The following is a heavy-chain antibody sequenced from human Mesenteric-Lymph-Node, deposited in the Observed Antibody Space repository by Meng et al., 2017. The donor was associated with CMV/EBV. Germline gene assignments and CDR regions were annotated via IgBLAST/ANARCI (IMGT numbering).Heavy chain of an antibody. D-gene: IGHD4-17*01. CDR1: GFPFSTAW. V-gene: IGHV3-15*01. J-gene: IGHJ4*02. Sequence: GGSLRLSCAASGFPFSTAWMTWVRQAPGKGLEWVGRLKSKTDGGTADYSAPVKGRFTISRDDSKKTLYLQMNSLKTEDTAVYYCTTVSYGDGWTFDYWGQGTLVTVSS. CDR3: TTVSYGDGWTFDY. CDR2: LKSKTDGGTA.